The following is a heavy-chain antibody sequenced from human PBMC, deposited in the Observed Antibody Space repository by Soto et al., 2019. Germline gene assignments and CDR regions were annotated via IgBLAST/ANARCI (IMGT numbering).Heavy chain of an antibody. CDR3: TRDSYWAIISPTHDS. CDR2: FRESGGTT. V-gene: IGHV3-23*01. Sequence: VQLWDSGGGLVQPGGSLRLSCAASGFSFSSSAMSWVRQAPGKRLEWVSTFRESGGTTHYADPVKGRFTISRDTSNNILFLQMNSLRAEDTAIYYCTRDSYWAIISPTHDSWGQGTLVTVSS. D-gene: IGHD2-15*01. J-gene: IGHJ4*02. CDR1: GFSFSSSA.